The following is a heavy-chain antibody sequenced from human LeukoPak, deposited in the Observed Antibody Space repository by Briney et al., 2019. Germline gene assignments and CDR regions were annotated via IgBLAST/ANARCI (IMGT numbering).Heavy chain of an antibody. D-gene: IGHD3-22*01. CDR1: GFTVSSNY. J-gene: IGHJ4*02. V-gene: IGHV3-66*01. CDR3: AKGPDHYYYDSSGYWNY. CDR2: IYSGGST. Sequence: GGSLRLSCAASGFTVSSNYMSWVRQAPGKGLEWVSVIYSGGSTYYADSVKGRFTIPRDNSKNTLYLQMNSLRAEDTAVYYCAKGPDHYYYDSSGYWNYWGQGTLVTVSS.